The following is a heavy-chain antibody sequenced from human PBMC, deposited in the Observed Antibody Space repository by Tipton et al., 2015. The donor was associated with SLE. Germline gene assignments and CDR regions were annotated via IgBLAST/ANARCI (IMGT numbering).Heavy chain of an antibody. CDR2: IYHSGNT. Sequence: TLSLTCTVSGGPISSGGYYWTWIRQHPGKGLEWIGYIYHSGNTYYNPSLKSRVTISVDTSKNQFSLKLSSVTAADTAVYYCARGDIVGATPHYGMDVWGQGTTVTVSS. D-gene: IGHD1-26*01. J-gene: IGHJ6*02. CDR1: GGPISSGGYY. V-gene: IGHV4-31*03. CDR3: ARGDIVGATPHYGMDV.